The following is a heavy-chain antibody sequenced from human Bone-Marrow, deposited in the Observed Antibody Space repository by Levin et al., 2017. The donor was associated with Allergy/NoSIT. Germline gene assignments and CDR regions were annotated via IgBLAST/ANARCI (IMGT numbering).Heavy chain of an antibody. J-gene: IGHJ5*02. D-gene: IGHD1-7*01. V-gene: IGHV4-39*01. CDR1: GASIRSSSYN. Sequence: PSETLSLTCTVSGASIRSSSYNWAWIRQPPGKGLEWIASIEESGSTYYNPSLQSRLSISVDTSKNQFSLRLSSVTAADTSVYYCAKQATNWYLGGDWFDPWGQGTLVTVSS. CDR2: IEESGST. CDR3: AKQATNWYLGGDWFDP.